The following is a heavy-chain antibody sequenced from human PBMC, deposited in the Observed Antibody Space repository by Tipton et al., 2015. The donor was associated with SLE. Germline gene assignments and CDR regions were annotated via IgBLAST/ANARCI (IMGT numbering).Heavy chain of an antibody. V-gene: IGHV4-34*01. J-gene: IGHJ4*02. CDR2: VSSGGVK. Sequence: TLSLTCAVHGGSFTGFFWSWIRQSPGEGLEWIGVVSSGGVKEYNSSLNNRVSMTLDTSTNQFSLRLTSVTAADTAVYCCARGYCGDGDCYGRGFFDYWGQGILVTVSA. D-gene: IGHD2-21*02. CDR3: ARGYCGDGDCYGRGFFDY. CDR1: GGSFTGFF.